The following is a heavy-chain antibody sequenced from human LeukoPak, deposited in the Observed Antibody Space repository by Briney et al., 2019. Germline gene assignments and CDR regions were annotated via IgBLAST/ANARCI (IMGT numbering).Heavy chain of an antibody. V-gene: IGHV4-59*01. J-gene: IGHJ3*02. CDR2: IYYSGST. CDR1: GGSISSYY. D-gene: IGHD7-27*01. CDR3: ARHAGDLGAFDI. Sequence: NPSETLSLTCTVSGGSISSYYWSWIRQPPGKGLEWIGYIYYSGSTNYNPSLKSRVTISVDTSKNQFSLKLSSVTAADTAVYYCARHAGDLGAFDIWGQGTMVTVSS.